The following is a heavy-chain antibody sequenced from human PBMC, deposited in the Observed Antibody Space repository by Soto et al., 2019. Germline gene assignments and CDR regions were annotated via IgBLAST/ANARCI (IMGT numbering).Heavy chain of an antibody. D-gene: IGHD4-17*01. V-gene: IGHV3-7*01. CDR1: GFTFSDYW. CDR2: TKGDGSEK. Sequence: GGSLRLSCGGSGFTFSDYWMAWVRQAPGKGLEWVANTKGDGSEKNYVGSVKGRFTISRDNAENSLFLQMTSLGIEDTAVYYCVRWPRDSGEFAFDVWGRGTMVTVSS. J-gene: IGHJ3*01. CDR3: VRWPRDSGEFAFDV.